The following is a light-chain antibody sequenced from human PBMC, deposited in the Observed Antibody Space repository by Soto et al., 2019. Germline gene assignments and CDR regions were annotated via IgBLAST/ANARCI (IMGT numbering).Light chain of an antibody. Sequence: QSVLTQPPSASGTPGQRVTISCSGTSSNIGSNTVNCYQQLPGTAPKLLSYSNNQRPSGVPDRFSGSRSGTSASLAISGLQSEDEGDYYCAAWDDSLNGRGVFGGGTKVTVL. V-gene: IGLV1-44*01. CDR3: AAWDDSLNGRGV. J-gene: IGLJ3*02. CDR2: SNN. CDR1: SSNIGSNT.